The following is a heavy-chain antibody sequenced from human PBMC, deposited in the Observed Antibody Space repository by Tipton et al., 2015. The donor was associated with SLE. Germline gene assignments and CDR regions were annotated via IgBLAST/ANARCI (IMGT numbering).Heavy chain of an antibody. V-gene: IGHV4-59*11. D-gene: IGHD2-15*01. J-gene: IGHJ4*02. Sequence: TLSLTCTVSGDAIGSHYWSWIRQPPGKGLEWIGYIYYSGSTTYNPSLQSRVTISLDTSKNQFSLKLSSVTAADTAVYFCARLDGLRRYFDYWGQGTLVTVSS. CDR3: ARLDGLRRYFDY. CDR1: GDAIGSHY. CDR2: IYYSGST.